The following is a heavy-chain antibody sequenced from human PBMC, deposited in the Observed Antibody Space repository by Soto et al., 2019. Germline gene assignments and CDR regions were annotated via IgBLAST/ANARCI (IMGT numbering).Heavy chain of an antibody. CDR3: ASVVSYCSSTSCYVAWYYYGMDV. CDR2: MNPNSGNT. V-gene: IGHV1-8*01. J-gene: IGHJ6*02. Sequence: GASVKVSCKASGYTFTSYDINWVRQATGQGLEWMGWMNPNSGNTGYAQKFQGRVTMTRNTSISTAYMELGSLRSEDTAVYYCASVVSYCSSTSCYVAWYYYGMDVWGQGTTVTVSS. CDR1: GYTFTSYD. D-gene: IGHD2-2*01.